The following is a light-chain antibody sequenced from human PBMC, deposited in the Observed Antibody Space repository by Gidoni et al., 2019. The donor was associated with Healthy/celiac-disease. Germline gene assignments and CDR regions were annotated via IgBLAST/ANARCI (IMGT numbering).Light chain of an antibody. CDR3: QQYNSYSST. V-gene: IGKV1-5*03. CDR1: QSISSW. J-gene: IGKJ1*01. CDR2: KAS. Sequence: DIQMTQSHSTLSASVGDRVTITCRASQSISSWLAWYQQKPGKATKLLIYKASSLESGVPSRFSGSGSGTEFTLTISSLQPDDFATYYCQQYNSYSSTFGQGTKVEIK.